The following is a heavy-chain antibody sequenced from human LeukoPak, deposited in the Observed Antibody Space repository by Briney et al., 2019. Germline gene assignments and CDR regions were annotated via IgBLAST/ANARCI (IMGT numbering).Heavy chain of an antibody. J-gene: IGHJ1*01. V-gene: IGHV3-9*01. CDR2: ISWNSGSI. Sequence: PGRSLRLSCAASGFTFDDYAMHWVRQAPGEGLEWVSGISWNSGSIGYADAVKGRLPLSRDNAKNSLYLQMNSLRAEDTALYYCAKALSSSWYELGKKAAEYFQHWGQGTLVTVSS. D-gene: IGHD6-13*01. CDR1: GFTFDDYA. CDR3: AKALSSSWYELGKKAAEYFQH.